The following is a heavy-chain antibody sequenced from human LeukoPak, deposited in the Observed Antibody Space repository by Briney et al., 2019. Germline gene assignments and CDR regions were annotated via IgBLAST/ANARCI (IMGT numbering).Heavy chain of an antibody. CDR1: GGTFSSYA. CDR3: ARADPSDDYGDYDYYYGMDV. D-gene: IGHD4-17*01. J-gene: IGHJ6*02. CDR2: ISAYNGNT. V-gene: IGHV1-18*01. Sequence: ASVKVSCKASGGTFSSYAISWVRQAPGQGLEWMGWISAYNGNTNYAQKLQGRVTMTTDTSTSTAYMELRSLRSDDTAVYYCARADPSDDYGDYDYYYGMDVWGQGTTVTVSS.